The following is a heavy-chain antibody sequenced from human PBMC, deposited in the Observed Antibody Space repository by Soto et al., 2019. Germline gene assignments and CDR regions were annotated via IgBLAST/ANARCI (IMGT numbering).Heavy chain of an antibody. CDR2: ISSSSSYI. J-gene: IGHJ4*02. CDR3: ASGRVVPADVSFDY. D-gene: IGHD2-2*01. Sequence: GGSLRLSCAASGFTFSSYSMNWVRQAPGKGLEWVSYISSSSSYIYYADSVKGRFTISRDNAKNTLYLQMNSLRAEDTAVYYCASGRVVPADVSFDYWGQGTLVTVSS. V-gene: IGHV3-21*01. CDR1: GFTFSSYS.